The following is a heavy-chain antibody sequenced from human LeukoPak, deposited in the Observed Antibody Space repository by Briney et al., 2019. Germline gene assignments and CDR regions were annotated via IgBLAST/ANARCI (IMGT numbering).Heavy chain of an antibody. D-gene: IGHD4-17*01. CDR1: GYTFTDYY. J-gene: IGHJ3*01. CDR2: INPKRGVT. V-gene: IGHV1-2*02. Sequence: ASVKVSCKASGYTFTDYYIHWMRQAPGQGLEWMGWINPKRGVTTYAQKFQGRVTMTRDTSITTAYMELTRLRSDETTIYYCARERNYGDYGNAFDVWGQGTKVTVSS. CDR3: ARERNYGDYGNAFDV.